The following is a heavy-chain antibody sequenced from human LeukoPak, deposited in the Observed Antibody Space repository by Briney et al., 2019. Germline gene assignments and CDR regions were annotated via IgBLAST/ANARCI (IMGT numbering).Heavy chain of an antibody. J-gene: IGHJ5*02. CDR2: INHSGST. Sequence: SETLSLTCAVYGGSFSGYYWSWIRQPPGKGLEWIGEINHSGSTNYNPSLKSRVTISVDTSKNQFSLKLSSVTAADTAVYYCARGEVSSVLRYFDWLSKYNWFDPWGQGTLVTVSS. V-gene: IGHV4-34*01. D-gene: IGHD3-9*01. CDR3: ARGEVSSVLRYFDWLSKYNWFDP. CDR1: GGSFSGYY.